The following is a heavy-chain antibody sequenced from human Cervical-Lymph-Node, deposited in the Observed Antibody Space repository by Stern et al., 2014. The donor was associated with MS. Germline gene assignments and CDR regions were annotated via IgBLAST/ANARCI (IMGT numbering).Heavy chain of an antibody. V-gene: IGHV1-69*01. CDR1: GGTFSKFP. Sequence: VQLVQSGAEVTKPGSSVKVSCKDSGGTFSKFPSSWVRQAPGQVLEWMGGIFPVFGTPTYAQEFRGRVTITADVSTSTVYMELSSLRSDDTAVYYCALSSETSDRWYSLGYDLWGQGTLVTVSS. D-gene: IGHD6-13*01. CDR2: IFPVFGTP. J-gene: IGHJ5*02. CDR3: ALSSETSDRWYSLGYDL.